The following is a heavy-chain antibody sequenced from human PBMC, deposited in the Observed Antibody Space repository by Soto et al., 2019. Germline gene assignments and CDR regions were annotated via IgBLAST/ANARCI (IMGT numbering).Heavy chain of an antibody. Sequence: GGSLRLSCAASGFTFSDYYMSWIRQAPGKRLEWVSYISSSGSTIYYADSVKGRFTISRDNAKNSLYLQMNSLRAEDTAVYYSASMGDYGDYVVYWGQGTLVTVS. CDR1: GFTFSDYY. CDR2: ISSSGSTI. D-gene: IGHD4-17*01. J-gene: IGHJ4*02. V-gene: IGHV3-11*01. CDR3: ASMGDYGDYVVY.